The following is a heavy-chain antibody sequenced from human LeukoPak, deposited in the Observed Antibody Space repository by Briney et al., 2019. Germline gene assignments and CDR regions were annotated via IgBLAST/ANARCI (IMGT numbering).Heavy chain of an antibody. CDR3: AIPDSSGHPDV. Sequence: SETLSLTCTVSGASVSSSYYYWGWIRQPPGRGLEWIGTIYSSGSTYYRPSLKSRVTISVDTSKNQFSLKLSSVTAADTAVYYCAIPDSSGHPDVWGKGTTVTVSS. J-gene: IGHJ6*04. CDR1: GASVSSSYYY. V-gene: IGHV4-39*07. CDR2: IYSSGST. D-gene: IGHD3-22*01.